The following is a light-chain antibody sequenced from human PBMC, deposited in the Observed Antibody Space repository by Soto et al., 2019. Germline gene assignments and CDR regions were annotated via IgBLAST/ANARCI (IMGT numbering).Light chain of an antibody. CDR1: QSVTGNF. V-gene: IGKV3-20*01. CDR3: QQYGSSPQT. CDR2: AAS. Sequence: EIVLTQSPGTLSLPPGERATLSCGASQSVTGNFLAWYQQKPGQAPRLLIYAASSRAIGIPDRFSGGGSGTDFTLTIGRLEPEDFAVFYCQQYGSSPQTFGQGTKVEIK. J-gene: IGKJ1*01.